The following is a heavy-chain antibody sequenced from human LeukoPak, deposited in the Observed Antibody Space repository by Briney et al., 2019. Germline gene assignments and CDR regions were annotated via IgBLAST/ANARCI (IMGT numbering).Heavy chain of an antibody. D-gene: IGHD1/OR15-1a*01. CDR3: AREAPDTHWSNRDAFDI. J-gene: IGHJ3*02. CDR2: IRREGYNYAT. V-gene: IGHV3-73*01. CDR1: GFTFTGSA. Sequence: GGSLRLSCEASGFTFTGSAIHWVRQASGKGLEWVGRIRREGYNYATAYAASVKGRFTISRDNAKNSLYLQMNSLRAEDTAVYYCAREAPDTHWSNRDAFDIWGQGTMVTVSS.